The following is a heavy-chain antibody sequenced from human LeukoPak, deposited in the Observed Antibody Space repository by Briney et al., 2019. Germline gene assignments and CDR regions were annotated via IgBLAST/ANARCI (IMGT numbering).Heavy chain of an antibody. V-gene: IGHV3-13*01. CDR3: ARFSPRGAFDI. CDR2: IGTADDT. Sequence: GGSLRLSCAASGFTFSSYDMHWVRQATGKGLEWVSAIGTADDTYYPGSVKGRFTISRENAKNSLYLQMNSLRAGDTAVYYCARFSPRGAFDIWGQGTMVTVSS. J-gene: IGHJ3*02. CDR1: GFTFSSYD.